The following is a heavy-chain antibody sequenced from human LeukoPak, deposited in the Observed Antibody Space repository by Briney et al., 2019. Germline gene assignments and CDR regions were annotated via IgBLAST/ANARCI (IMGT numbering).Heavy chain of an antibody. CDR1: GGTFSSYA. CDR2: IIPIFGTA. Sequence: GASVKVSCKASGGTFSSYAISWVRQAPGQGLEWMGRIIPIFGTANYAQKFQGRVTIITDESTSTAYMELSSLRSEDTAVYYCARAHFGDSSGYAFDYWGQGTLVTVSS. V-gene: IGHV1-69*05. CDR3: ARAHFGDSSGYAFDY. D-gene: IGHD3-22*01. J-gene: IGHJ4*02.